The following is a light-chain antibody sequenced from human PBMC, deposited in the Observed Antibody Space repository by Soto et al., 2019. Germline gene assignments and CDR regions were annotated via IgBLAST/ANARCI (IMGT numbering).Light chain of an antibody. CDR1: QSVSIN. V-gene: IGKV3-15*01. CDR2: GAS. Sequence: EIMMTQSPAILSVSPGERATLSCRASQSVSINLAWYQQKPDQVPRLLIYGASSRATGIPARFSGSGSGTDFTLTISSLQSEDFAVYYCQQYIDWPPLTFGGGTKLEIK. CDR3: QQYIDWPPLT. J-gene: IGKJ4*01.